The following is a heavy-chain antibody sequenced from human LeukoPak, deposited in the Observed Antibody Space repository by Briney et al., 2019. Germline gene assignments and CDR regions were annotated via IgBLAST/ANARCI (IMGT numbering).Heavy chain of an antibody. J-gene: IGHJ6*02. CDR2: SYYSGST. V-gene: IGHV4-59*01. CDR3: ARAYSSGWPYYYYYYGMDV. D-gene: IGHD6-19*01. Sequence: SETLSLTCTVSGGSISSYYWSWIRQPPGKGLEWIGYSYYSGSTNYNPSLKSRVTISVDTSKNQFSLKLSSVTAADTAVYYCARAYSSGWPYYYYYYGMDVWGQGTTVTVSS. CDR1: GGSISSYY.